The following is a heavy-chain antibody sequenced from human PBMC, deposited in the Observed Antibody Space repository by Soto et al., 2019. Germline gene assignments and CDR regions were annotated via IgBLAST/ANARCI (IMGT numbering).Heavy chain of an antibody. J-gene: IGHJ6*02. CDR3: ARVRVNGLDV. V-gene: IGHV1-2*02. CDR2: INPNNGDT. CDR1: GYTFTDFY. D-gene: IGHD3-10*01. Sequence: WASVKVSCKASGYTFTDFYMDWVRQAPGQGLEWMGWINPNNGDTKYAQKFQGRVTMTRDTSISTAYMELSRLRSDDTAVYYCARVRVNGLDVWGQGTTVTVSS.